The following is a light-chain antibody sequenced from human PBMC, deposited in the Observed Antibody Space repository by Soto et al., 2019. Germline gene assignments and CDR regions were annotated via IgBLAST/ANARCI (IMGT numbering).Light chain of an antibody. V-gene: IGKV2-28*01. Sequence: DFVMTQSPLSLPVTPGEPASISCRSSQSLLHSNGYNNLDWYLQKPGQSPQLLISLGSNRASGVPDRFSGSGSGTDFTLKISRVAAEDVGVYYCMQALQTPRTFGQGTKVEIK. J-gene: IGKJ1*01. CDR2: LGS. CDR1: QSLLHSNGYNN. CDR3: MQALQTPRT.